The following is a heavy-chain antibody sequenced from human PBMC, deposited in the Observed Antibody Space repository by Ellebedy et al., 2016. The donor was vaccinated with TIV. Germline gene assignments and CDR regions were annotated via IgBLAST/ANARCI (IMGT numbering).Heavy chain of an antibody. J-gene: IGHJ4*02. CDR2: ISGSGGST. CDR3: AKQGYEDY. Sequence: GESLKISCAASGFTFSSYAMSWVRQAPGKGLEWVSAISGSGGSTYYADSVKGRFTISRDNSKNTLYLQMNSLRAKDTAVYYCAKQGYEDYWGQGTLVTVSS. V-gene: IGHV3-23*01. CDR1: GFTFSSYA. D-gene: IGHD5-12*01.